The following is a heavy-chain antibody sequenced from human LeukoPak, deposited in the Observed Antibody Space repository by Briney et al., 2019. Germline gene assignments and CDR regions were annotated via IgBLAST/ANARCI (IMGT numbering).Heavy chain of an antibody. CDR2: VSGDGGTT. D-gene: IGHD3-22*01. Sequence: GGSLRLSCAASGFTFSSFAMTWVRQAPGKGLEWASGVSGDGGTTYFADSVKGRFTISRDNSKNALYLQMNSLRAEDTAVYYFARGVGARDGSVYHPPCYFAYWGKGTLFTVPS. CDR3: ARGVGARDGSVYHPPCYFAY. V-gene: IGHV3-23*01. J-gene: IGHJ4*02. CDR1: GFTFSSFA.